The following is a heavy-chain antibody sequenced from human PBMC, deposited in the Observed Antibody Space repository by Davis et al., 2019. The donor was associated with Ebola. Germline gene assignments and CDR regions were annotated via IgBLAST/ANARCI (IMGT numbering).Heavy chain of an antibody. D-gene: IGHD6-19*01. CDR1: GFTFDDYA. J-gene: IGHJ3*01. CDR2: ISWNSGSI. Sequence: GGSLRLSCAASGFTFDDYAMHWVRQAPGKGLEWVSGISWNSGSIGYADSVKGRFTISRDNSKNTLHLQMNSLRVEDTAIYYCAKDTSNVWFDVWGQGTMVTVSS. V-gene: IGHV3-9*01. CDR3: AKDTSNVWFDV.